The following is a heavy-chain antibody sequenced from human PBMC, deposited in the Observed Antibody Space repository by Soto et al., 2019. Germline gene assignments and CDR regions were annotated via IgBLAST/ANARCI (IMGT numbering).Heavy chain of an antibody. CDR2: INPNSGGT. D-gene: IGHD6-19*01. V-gene: IGHV1-2*02. J-gene: IGHJ4*02. CDR3: ARARIAVAGYFDY. Sequence: ASVKVSCNASGYTFTGYYMHWVRQTPGQGLEWMGWINPNSGGTNYAQKFQGRVTMTRDTSISTAYMELSRLRSDDTAVYYCARARIAVAGYFDYWGQGTLVTVSS. CDR1: GYTFTGYY.